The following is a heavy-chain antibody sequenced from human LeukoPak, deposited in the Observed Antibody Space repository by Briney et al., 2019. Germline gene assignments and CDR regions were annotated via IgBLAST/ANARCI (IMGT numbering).Heavy chain of an antibody. CDR3: ARTGCSSTSCSKEAFDI. V-gene: IGHV3-30-3*01. Sequence: GGSLRLSCAASGFTFSSYAMSWVRQAPGKGLEWVAVISYDGSNKYYADSVKGRFTISRDNSKNTLYLQMNSLRAEDTAVFYCARTGCSSTSCSKEAFDIWGQGTMVTVSS. J-gene: IGHJ3*02. CDR1: GFTFSSYA. CDR2: ISYDGSNK. D-gene: IGHD2-2*01.